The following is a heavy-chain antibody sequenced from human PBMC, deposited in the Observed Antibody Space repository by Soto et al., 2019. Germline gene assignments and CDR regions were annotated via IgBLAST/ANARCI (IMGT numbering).Heavy chain of an antibody. CDR3: ARGPAINTRNFYGMDV. CDR2: IIPIFGTA. CDR1: GCTFSSYA. J-gene: IGHJ6*02. Sequence: SVKVSCKASGCTFSSYAISWVRQAPGQGLEWMGGIIPIFGTANYAQKFQGRVTITADESTSTAYMELSSLRSEDTAVYYCARGPAINTRNFYGMDVWGQGTTVTVSS. V-gene: IGHV1-69*13.